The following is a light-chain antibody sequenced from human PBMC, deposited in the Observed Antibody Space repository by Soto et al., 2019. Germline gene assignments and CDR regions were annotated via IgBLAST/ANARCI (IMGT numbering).Light chain of an antibody. V-gene: IGLV1-44*01. CDR2: SNK. Sequence: QSVLTQPPSASGTPGQRVTISCSGSSSNIGSNTVNWYQQLPGTAPKLLIYSNKQRPSGVPDRFSGSKSGTSASLAISGLQSEDEADYYCAAWDDSLNVLYVFGTGTKVTVL. J-gene: IGLJ1*01. CDR1: SSNIGSNT. CDR3: AAWDDSLNVLYV.